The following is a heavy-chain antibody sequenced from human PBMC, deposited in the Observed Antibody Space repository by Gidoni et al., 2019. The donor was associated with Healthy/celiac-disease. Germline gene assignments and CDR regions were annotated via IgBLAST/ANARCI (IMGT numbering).Heavy chain of an antibody. CDR1: GFTFGDYA. V-gene: IGHV3-49*05. D-gene: IGHD1-26*01. CDR2: IRSKAYGGTT. Sequence: EVQLVESGGGLVKPGRSLRLSCPASGFTFGDYAMSWFRQAPGKGLEWVGFIRSKAYGGTTEYAASVKGRFTISRDDSKSIAYLQMNSLKTEDTAVYYCTRAHLGVGATGDAFDIWRQGTMVTVSS. J-gene: IGHJ3*02. CDR3: TRAHLGVGATGDAFDI.